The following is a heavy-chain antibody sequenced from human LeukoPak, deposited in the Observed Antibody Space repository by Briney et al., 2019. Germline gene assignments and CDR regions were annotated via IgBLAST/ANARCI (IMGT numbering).Heavy chain of an antibody. V-gene: IGHV3-69-1*01. J-gene: IGHJ4*02. D-gene: IGHD3-10*01. CDR1: GFTFSDYS. CDR2: ISGNSVI. CDR3: AKDVGSGSYYRPLDY. Sequence: GGSLRLSCATSGFTFSDYSMNWVRQAPGRGLEWVSYISGNSVIYYADSVRGRFTISRDNSKNTLYLQMNSLRAEDTAVYYCAKDVGSGSYYRPLDYWGQGTLVTVSS.